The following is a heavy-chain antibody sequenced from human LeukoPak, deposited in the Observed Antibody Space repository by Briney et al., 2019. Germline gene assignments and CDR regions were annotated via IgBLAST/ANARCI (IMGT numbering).Heavy chain of an antibody. V-gene: IGHV3-23*01. J-gene: IGHJ4*02. Sequence: GGSLRLSCAASGFTFSSYAMTWVRQASGKGLEWVSGITDSGRKTYYADSVKGRFSISRDNSKNTVYLQMSDLRAEDTAVYYCAKITKATTPNYWGQGTLVTVSS. CDR2: ITDSGRKT. CDR1: GFTFSSYA. D-gene: IGHD4-17*01. CDR3: AKITKATTPNY.